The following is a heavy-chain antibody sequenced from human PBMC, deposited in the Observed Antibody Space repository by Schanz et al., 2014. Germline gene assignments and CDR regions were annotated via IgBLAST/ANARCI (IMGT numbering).Heavy chain of an antibody. V-gene: IGHV3-33*01. D-gene: IGHD6-19*01. CDR1: GFTFSNPG. CDR3: ARDHQWLARYYMDV. CDR2: IWYDGSNE. J-gene: IGHJ6*03. Sequence: QVQLVESGGGVVQPGRSLRLSCAASGFTFSNPGMHWVRQSPGKGLEWVALIWYDGSNEYYADSVKGRFTISRDNPKKTLYLQMNSLRAEDTAVYYCARDHQWLARYYMDVWGKGTTVTVSS.